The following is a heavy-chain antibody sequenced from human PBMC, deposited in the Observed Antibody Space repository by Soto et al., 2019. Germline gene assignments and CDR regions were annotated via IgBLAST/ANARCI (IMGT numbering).Heavy chain of an antibody. D-gene: IGHD6-13*01. CDR1: GSSFSIHA. CDR3: ARGGALSTSWYWGDGLDS. Sequence: QVQLEKLGSKVQKFGSSVKVSCKASGSSFSIHAITWVRQPPGQGLEWMGGIIPVFGTPTYAQKFQGRLTISADKSTNTSSLELRSLRSEDTAVYYCARGGALSTSWYWGDGLDSWGQGTQVTVSS. V-gene: IGHV1-69*06. CDR2: IIPVFGTP. J-gene: IGHJ4*02.